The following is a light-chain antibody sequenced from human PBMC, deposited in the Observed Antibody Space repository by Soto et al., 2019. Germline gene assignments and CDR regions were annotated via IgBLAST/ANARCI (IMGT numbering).Light chain of an antibody. V-gene: IGLV2-11*01. J-gene: IGLJ1*01. CDR1: SDDIGVYNY. Sequence: QSALTQPRSVSGSPGQSVTISCTGTSDDIGVYNYVSWYQHHPGKAPKLMIYDVYKRPSGVPDRFSGSKSGHTSSLTISGLQADDEADYYCCSYAGNYVYGFGTGTKLTVL. CDR2: DVY. CDR3: CSYAGNYVYG.